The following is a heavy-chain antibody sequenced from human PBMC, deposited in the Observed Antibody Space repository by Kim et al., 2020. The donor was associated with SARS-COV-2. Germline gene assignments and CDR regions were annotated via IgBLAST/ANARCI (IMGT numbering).Heavy chain of an antibody. V-gene: IGHV2-5*02. CDR2: IYWDDDK. CDR3: AVDCSFGSCFTYAFDV. Sequence: SGPTLVNPTQTLTLTCTFSGFSLTTGGGVAWIRQPPAKAPEWLALIYWDDDKRYSPSLRSRLTITKDTSKNQVLLTMTNMDPEDTGTYYCAVDCSFGSCFTYAFDVWGQGTRVTVSP. D-gene: IGHD3-10*01. CDR1: GFSLTTGGG. J-gene: IGHJ3*01.